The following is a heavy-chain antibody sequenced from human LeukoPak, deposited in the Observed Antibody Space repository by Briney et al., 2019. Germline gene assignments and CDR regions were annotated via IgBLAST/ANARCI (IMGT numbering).Heavy chain of an antibody. CDR2: IRSKAYGGTT. V-gene: IGHV3-49*04. D-gene: IGHD1-7*01. CDR3: TRGNWNYGDAFDI. J-gene: IGHJ3*02. CDR1: GFTFGDYA. Sequence: GRSLRLSCTASGFTFGDYAMSWVRQAPGKGLEWVGFIRSKAYGGTTEYAASVKGRFTISRDGSKSIAYLRMNSLKTDDTAVYYCTRGNWNYGDAFDIWGQGTMVTVSS.